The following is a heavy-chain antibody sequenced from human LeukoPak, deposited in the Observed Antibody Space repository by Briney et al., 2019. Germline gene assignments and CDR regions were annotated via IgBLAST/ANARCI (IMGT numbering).Heavy chain of an antibody. J-gene: IGHJ4*02. V-gene: IGHV3-21*01. CDR3: ARHLSGVTGYTYGRGIDY. Sequence: GGSLRLSCAASGFTFSSYSMNWVRQAPGKGLEWVSSISSSSSYIYYADSVKGRFTISRDNAKNTLYLQMNSLRAEDTAVYYCARHLSGVTGYTYGRGIDYWGQGTLVTVSS. D-gene: IGHD5-18*01. CDR1: GFTFSSYS. CDR2: ISSSSSYI.